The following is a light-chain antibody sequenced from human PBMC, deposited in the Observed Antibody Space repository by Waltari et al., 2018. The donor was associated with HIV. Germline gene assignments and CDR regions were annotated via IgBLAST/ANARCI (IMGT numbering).Light chain of an antibody. CDR1: VLPKQY. J-gene: IGLJ3*02. V-gene: IGLV3-25*03. CDR3: QSADSSGSLWV. CDR2: KDT. Sequence: SHELTQPPSVSVSPGQTARITCSGDVLPKQYSHWYQQKSGQAPVLMIYKDTGRPSGIPERFSGSSSGTTVTLTINAVQAEDEADYYCQSADSSGSLWVFGGGTSLTVL.